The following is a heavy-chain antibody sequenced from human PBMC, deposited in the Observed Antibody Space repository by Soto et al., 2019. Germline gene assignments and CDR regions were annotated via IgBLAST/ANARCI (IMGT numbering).Heavy chain of an antibody. CDR1: GYTFTSYG. CDR3: ARDRVGYRGSYYGMDV. J-gene: IGHJ6*02. Sequence: ASVKVSCKASGYTFTSYGISWVRQAPGQGLEWMGWISAYNGNTNYAQKLQGRVTMTTDTSTSTAYMELSSLRSDDTAVYYCARDRVGYRGSYYGMDVWGQGTTVTVSS. V-gene: IGHV1-18*01. CDR2: ISAYNGNT. D-gene: IGHD1-26*01.